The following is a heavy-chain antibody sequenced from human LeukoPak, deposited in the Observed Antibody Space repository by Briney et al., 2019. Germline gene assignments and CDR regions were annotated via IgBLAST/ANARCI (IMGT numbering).Heavy chain of an antibody. J-gene: IGHJ3*02. Sequence: GGSLRLSCAAPGFTFDKAWMTWVRQAPGKGLEWVGRIKSKIHGGKIDYAALVKGRFTISRDDSENTVYLQMNSLTAEDTAVYYCARGSRLGVVERDAFDIWGQGTMVTVSS. CDR3: ARGSRLGVVERDAFDI. CDR2: IKSKIHGGKI. D-gene: IGHD3-3*01. V-gene: IGHV3-15*01. CDR1: GFTFDKAW.